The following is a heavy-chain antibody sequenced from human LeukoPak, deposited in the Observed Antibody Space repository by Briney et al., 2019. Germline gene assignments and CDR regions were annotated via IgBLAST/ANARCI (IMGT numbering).Heavy chain of an antibody. CDR3: ARPSPGSRYSSGWYY. V-gene: IGHV1-18*01. J-gene: IGHJ4*02. CDR1: GYTFTSYG. CDR2: ISAYNGNT. D-gene: IGHD6-19*01. Sequence: ASVKVSCKASGYTFTSYGISWVRQAPGQGLEWMGWISAYNGNTNYAQKLQGRVTITRDTSASTAYMELSSLRSEDTAVYYCARPSPGSRYSSGWYYWGQGTLVTVSS.